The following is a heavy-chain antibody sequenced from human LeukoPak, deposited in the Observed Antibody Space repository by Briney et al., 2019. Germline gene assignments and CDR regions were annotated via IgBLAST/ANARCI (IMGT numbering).Heavy chain of an antibody. D-gene: IGHD3-22*01. J-gene: IGHJ4*02. CDR1: GGSISSYY. Sequence: SETLSLTCTVSGGSISSYYWSWIRQPPGKGLEWIGSIYYSGSTYYNPSLKSRVTISVDTSKNQFSLKLSSVTAADTAVYYCARLGMDYYDSSGYYMVASKFDYWGQGTLVTVSS. CDR2: IYYSGST. CDR3: ARLGMDYYDSSGYYMVASKFDY. V-gene: IGHV4-39*07.